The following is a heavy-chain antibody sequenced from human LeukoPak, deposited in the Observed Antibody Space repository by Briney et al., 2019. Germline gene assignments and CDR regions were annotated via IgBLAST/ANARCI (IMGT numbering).Heavy chain of an antibody. V-gene: IGHV4-38-2*02. CDR1: GYSISSGYY. J-gene: IGHJ5*02. D-gene: IGHD3-22*01. CDR3: ARDQYDSSGYYYLDP. Sequence: SETLSLTCTVSGYSISSGYYWGWIRQPPGKGLEWIGSIYRSGSTYYNPSLKSRVTISVDTSKNQFSLKLSSVTAADTAVYYCARDQYDSSGYYYLDPWGQGTLVTVSS. CDR2: IYRSGST.